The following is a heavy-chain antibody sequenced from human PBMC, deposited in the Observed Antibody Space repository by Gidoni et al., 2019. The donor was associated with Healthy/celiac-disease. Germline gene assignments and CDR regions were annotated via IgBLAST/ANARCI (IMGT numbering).Heavy chain of an antibody. CDR3: AGAVAGAYSYGKVFDY. V-gene: IGHV1-69*06. CDR1: GGPFSSYA. J-gene: IGHJ4*02. CDR2: SIPSFGTA. D-gene: IGHD5-18*01. Sequence: QVQLVQSGAEVKKPGSSVKVSCKASGGPFSSYAISWVRQAPGQGLEWMGGSIPSFGTANYAQKFQGRVTITADKSTSTAYMELSSLRSEDTAVYYCAGAVAGAYSYGKVFDYWGQGTLVTVSS.